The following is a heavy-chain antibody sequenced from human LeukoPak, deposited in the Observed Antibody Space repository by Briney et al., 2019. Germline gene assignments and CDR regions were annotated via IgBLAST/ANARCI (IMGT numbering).Heavy chain of an antibody. CDR2: IRSKAYGGTT. CDR3: TRDIRRYYYYYMDV. V-gene: IGHV3-49*04. J-gene: IGHJ6*03. CDR1: GFTFGDYA. Sequence: GGSLRLSCTASGFTFGDYAMSWVRQAPGKGLEWVGFIRSKAYGGTTEYAASVKGRFTISRDDSKSIAYLQMNSLKTEDTAVYYCTRDIRRYYYYYMDVWGKGTTVTVSS.